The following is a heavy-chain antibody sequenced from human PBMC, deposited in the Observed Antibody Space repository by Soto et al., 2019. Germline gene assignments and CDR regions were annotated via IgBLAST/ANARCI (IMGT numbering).Heavy chain of an antibody. CDR2: IIPIFGTA. CDR1: GGTFSSYA. CDR3: AGDGSGSYRGKYFDY. V-gene: IGHV1-69*13. D-gene: IGHD3-10*01. Sequence: GASVKVSCKASGGTFSSYAISWVRQAPGQGLEWMGGIIPIFGTANYAQKFQGRVTITADESTSTAYMELSSLRSEDTAVYYCAGDGSGSYRGKYFDYWGQGTLVTVSS. J-gene: IGHJ4*02.